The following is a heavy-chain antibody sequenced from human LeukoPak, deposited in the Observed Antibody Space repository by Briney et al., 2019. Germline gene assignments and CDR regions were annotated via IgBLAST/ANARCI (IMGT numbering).Heavy chain of an antibody. J-gene: IGHJ4*02. Sequence: PGGSLRLSCAASGFTFSSYEMNWVRQAPGKGLEWVSSISSSSSYIYYADSVKGRFTISRDNAENSLFLQMNSLRAEDTAVYYCAREVGVVGATCDYRGQGTLVTVSS. CDR2: ISSSSSYI. CDR1: GFTFSSYE. CDR3: AREVGVVGATCDY. V-gene: IGHV3-21*01. D-gene: IGHD1-26*01.